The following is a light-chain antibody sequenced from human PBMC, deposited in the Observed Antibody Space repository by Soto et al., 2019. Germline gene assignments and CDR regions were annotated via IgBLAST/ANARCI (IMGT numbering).Light chain of an antibody. V-gene: IGLV2-14*03. CDR1: NSDVGGYNY. CDR3: SSYTATTTSYV. J-gene: IGLJ1*01. CDR2: DVS. Sequence: QSALAQPASVSESPGQSITISCTGTNSDVGGYNYVSWYQQHPGKVPKLMIYDVSNRPSGVSNRFSGSKSGNTASLTISGLPAEDDADYYCSSYTATTTSYVFGTGTKVTVL.